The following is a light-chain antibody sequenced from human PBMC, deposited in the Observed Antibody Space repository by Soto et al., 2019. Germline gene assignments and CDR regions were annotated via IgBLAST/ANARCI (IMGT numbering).Light chain of an antibody. J-gene: IGLJ1*01. CDR3: CSFVGSYSYV. V-gene: IGLV2-11*01. CDR1: SSDVGGYNS. Sequence: QSALTQPRSVSGSPGQSVTVSCIGTSSDVGGYNSVSWYQHHPGKVPKLMIYDVSERPSGVPDRFPGSKSGNTASLTISGLQAEDEADYYCCSFVGSYSYVFGTGTKVTVL. CDR2: DVS.